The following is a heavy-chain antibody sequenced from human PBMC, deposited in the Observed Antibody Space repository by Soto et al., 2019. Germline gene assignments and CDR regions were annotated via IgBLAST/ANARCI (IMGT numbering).Heavy chain of an antibody. CDR3: AREGAAIFGVVLPYYYYGMDV. Sequence: LRLSCAASGFTSSSYWMSWVRQAPGKGLEWVANIKQDGSEKYYVDSVKGRFTISRDNAKNSLYLQMNSLRAEDTAVYYCAREGAAIFGVVLPYYYYGMDVWGQGTTVTVSS. CDR1: GFTSSSYW. J-gene: IGHJ6*02. CDR2: IKQDGSEK. D-gene: IGHD3-3*01. V-gene: IGHV3-7*01.